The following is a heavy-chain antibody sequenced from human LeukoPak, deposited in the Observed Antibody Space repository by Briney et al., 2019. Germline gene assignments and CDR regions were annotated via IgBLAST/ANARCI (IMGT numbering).Heavy chain of an antibody. CDR2: ISSSGSTI. CDR1: GLALSDYY. V-gene: IGHV3-11*01. J-gene: IGHJ6*02. D-gene: IGHD2-15*01. Sequence: GGSLRLSCAASGLALSDYYMSWIRQAPGKGLEWVSYISSSGSTIYYADSVKGRFTISRDNAKNSLYLQMNSLRAEDTAVYYCARDLRSHYGMDVWGQGTTVTVSS. CDR3: ARDLRSHYGMDV.